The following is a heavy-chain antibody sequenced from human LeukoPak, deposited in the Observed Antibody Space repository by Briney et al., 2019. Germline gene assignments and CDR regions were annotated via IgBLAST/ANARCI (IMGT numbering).Heavy chain of an antibody. D-gene: IGHD2-2*02. J-gene: IGHJ3*02. V-gene: IGHV3-23*01. CDR3: AKYTERAFDI. CDR1: GFTVSSSY. CDR2: ISPTGAGT. Sequence: GGSLRLSCAASGFTVSSSYMNWVRQAPGKGLEWVSAISPTGAGTYYADSVKGLFTISRDNSKNTLYLQMNGLRAEDTAVYYCAKYTERAFDIWGQGTMVTVSS.